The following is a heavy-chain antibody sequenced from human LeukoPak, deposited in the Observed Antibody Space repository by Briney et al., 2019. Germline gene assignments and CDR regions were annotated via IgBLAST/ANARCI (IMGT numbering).Heavy chain of an antibody. V-gene: IGHV4-30-4*08. D-gene: IGHD2-2*01. CDR1: GGSISSGGYY. Sequence: SETLSLTCTVSGGSISSGGYYWSWIRQPPGKGLEWIGYIYYSGSTYYNPSLKSRVTISVDTSKNQFSLKLSSVTAADTAVYYCARDCSSTSQSYFDYWGQGTLVTVSS. CDR3: ARDCSSTSQSYFDY. CDR2: IYYSGST. J-gene: IGHJ4*02.